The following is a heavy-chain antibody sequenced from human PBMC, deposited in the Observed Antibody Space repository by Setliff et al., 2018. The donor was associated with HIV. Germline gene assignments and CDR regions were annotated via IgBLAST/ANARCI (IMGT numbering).Heavy chain of an antibody. CDR1: GYSFPTYW. D-gene: IGHD3-22*01. J-gene: IGHJ4*02. CDR2: IYPDESDS. CDR3: ARVDMGYYYDSSGYSHFDH. Sequence: GESLKISCKGSGYSFPTYWIAWVRQMPGKGLEWMGVIYPDESDSRYSPSFRCQVTISSDKSINTAYLQWSSLKASDTAMYYCARVDMGYYYDSSGYSHFDHWGQGTLVTVSS. V-gene: IGHV5-51*01.